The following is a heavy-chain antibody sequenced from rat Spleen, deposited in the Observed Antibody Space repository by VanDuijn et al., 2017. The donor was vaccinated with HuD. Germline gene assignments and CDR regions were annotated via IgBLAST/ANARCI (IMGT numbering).Heavy chain of an antibody. V-gene: IGHV5-19*01. CDR3: TRATEGSGY. J-gene: IGHJ2*01. D-gene: IGHD1-11*01. Sequence: EVQLVESGGGLAQPGRSLKLSCGVSGFTFSNYGMHWIRQAPTKGLEWVASISPSGSITYYRDSVKGRFTISRDNAKSTLYLQMDSLRSEDTATYYCTRATEGSGYWGQGVMVTVSS. CDR1: GFTFSNYG. CDR2: ISPSGSIT.